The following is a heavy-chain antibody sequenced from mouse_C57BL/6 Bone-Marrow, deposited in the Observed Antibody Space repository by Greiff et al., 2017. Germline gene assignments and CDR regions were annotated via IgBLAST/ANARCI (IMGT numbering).Heavy chain of an antibody. Sequence: VQLQQPGAELVRPGASVKLSCKASGYTFTDYYINWVKQRPGQGLEWIARIYPGSGNTYYNEKFKGKATLTAEKSSSTAYMQLSSLTSEDSAVYFCARWGSTVEPGFAYWGQGTLVTVSA. CDR1: GYTFTDYY. J-gene: IGHJ3*01. V-gene: IGHV1-76*01. D-gene: IGHD1-1*01. CDR2: IYPGSGNT. CDR3: ARWGSTVEPGFAY.